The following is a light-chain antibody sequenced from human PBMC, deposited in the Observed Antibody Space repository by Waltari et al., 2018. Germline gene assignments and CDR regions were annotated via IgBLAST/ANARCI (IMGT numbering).Light chain of an antibody. J-gene: IGLJ3*02. CDR1: ILAKKY. V-gene: IGLV3-27*01. CDR2: EDS. Sequence: SYELTQPSSVSVSPGQTAKIICSGDILAKKYARWFQQKPGQAPLLLIYEDSERPSEIPGRFSGSSSGTTVTLTITGAHVDDEADYYCFSAADNNWVFGGGTKLTVL. CDR3: FSAADNNWV.